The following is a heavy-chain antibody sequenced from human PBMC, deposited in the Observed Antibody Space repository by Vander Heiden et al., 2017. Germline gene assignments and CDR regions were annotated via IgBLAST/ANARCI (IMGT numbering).Heavy chain of an antibody. Sequence: EVQLLQSGGDLVQPGGALILSCAASGFNFNNYALSWVRQAPGKGLEWVSTISRSGATTYYSDSVKGRFTVSRNNSKNSLYLRMNTVRAEDTALYYCARSPISVTGFFDSWGQGTLVTVSS. V-gene: IGHV3-23*01. CDR2: ISRSGATT. D-gene: IGHD6-19*01. CDR1: GFNFNNYA. CDR3: ARSPISVTGFFDS. J-gene: IGHJ4*02.